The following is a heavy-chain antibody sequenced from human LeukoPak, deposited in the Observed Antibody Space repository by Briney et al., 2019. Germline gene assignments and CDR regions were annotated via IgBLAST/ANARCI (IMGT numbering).Heavy chain of an antibody. CDR3: ARGGGLDV. J-gene: IGHJ6*02. Sequence: GGSLRLSCAASGFTFSSYWMNWARQAPGKGLEWVASINHNGNVNYYVDTVKGRFTISRDNAKNSLYLQMSNLRAEDTAVYFCARGGGLDVWGQGATVTVSS. CDR2: INHNGNVN. V-gene: IGHV3-7*03. CDR1: GFTFSSYW. D-gene: IGHD3-16*01.